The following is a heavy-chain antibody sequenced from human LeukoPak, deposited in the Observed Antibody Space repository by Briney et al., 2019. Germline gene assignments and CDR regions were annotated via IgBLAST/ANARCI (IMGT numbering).Heavy chain of an antibody. CDR1: GGSFSGYY. CDR2: INHSGST. Sequence: SETLSLTCAVYGGSFSGYYWSWIRQPPGKGLEWIGEINHSGSTNYNPSLKSRVTISVDTSKNQFSLKLSSVTAADTAVYYCASGLWKYGHDYWGQGTLVTVPS. D-gene: IGHD4/OR15-4a*01. CDR3: ASGLWKYGHDY. J-gene: IGHJ4*02. V-gene: IGHV4-34*01.